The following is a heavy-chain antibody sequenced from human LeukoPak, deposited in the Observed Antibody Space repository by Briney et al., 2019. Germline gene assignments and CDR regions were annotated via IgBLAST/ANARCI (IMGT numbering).Heavy chain of an antibody. CDR1: GFTLSSYA. CDR2: ISGSGDIT. Sequence: GGSLRLSCAASGFTLSSYAMSWVRRAPGKGLEWVSTISGSGDITYNADSVKGRFTISRDNSKNTLYLQMNSLRAEDTAVYYCAKCPSGVLRYFAPIDYWGQGTLVTVSS. CDR3: AKCPSGVLRYFAPIDY. V-gene: IGHV3-23*01. D-gene: IGHD3-9*01. J-gene: IGHJ4*02.